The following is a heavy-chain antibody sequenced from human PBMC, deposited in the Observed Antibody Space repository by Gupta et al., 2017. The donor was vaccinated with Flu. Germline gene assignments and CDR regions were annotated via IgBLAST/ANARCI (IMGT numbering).Heavy chain of an antibody. CDR3: ARPTTSVGVVTNDY. J-gene: IGHJ4*02. Sequence: SSYWMTGVRKAPGKGLEGVAKIKEDGSEKYYGDSVKGRFTISRDNAKNSLYLQMKSLRAEETAVYYCARPTTSVGVVTNDYGCQGTMVTVSS. V-gene: IGHV3-7*01. CDR1: SSYW. D-gene: IGHD3-3*01. CDR2: IKEDGSEK.